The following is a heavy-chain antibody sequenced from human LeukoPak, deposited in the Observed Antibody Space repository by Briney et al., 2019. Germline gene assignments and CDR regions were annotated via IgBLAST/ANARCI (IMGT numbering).Heavy chain of an antibody. CDR1: GYTFTYRY. Sequence: GASVKVSCKASGYTFTYRYLHWVRQAPGQGLEWVGWIDPNSGDTKSAQKFQGRVTMTRDTSISTAYMELNTLRSDDTAIYYCARDRRPMIRAFEPPTEYWGQGTLVTVSS. J-gene: IGHJ4*02. CDR2: IDPNSGDT. D-gene: IGHD3-10*01. CDR3: ARDRRPMIRAFEPPTEY. V-gene: IGHV1-2*02.